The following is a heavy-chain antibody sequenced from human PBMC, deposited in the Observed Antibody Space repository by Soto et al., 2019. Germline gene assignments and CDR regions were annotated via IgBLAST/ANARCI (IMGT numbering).Heavy chain of an antibody. CDR3: ARSPRAYCGGDCYTDAFDI. CDR2: IYYSGST. CDR1: GGSISSGDYY. D-gene: IGHD2-21*02. Sequence: QVQLQESGPGLVKPSQTLSLTCTVSGGSISSGDYYWSWIRQPPGKGREGIGYIYYSGSTYYNPSLKSRVTISVDTSKNQFSLKLSSVTAADTAVYYCARSPRAYCGGDCYTDAFDIWGQGTMVTVSS. V-gene: IGHV4-30-4*01. J-gene: IGHJ3*02.